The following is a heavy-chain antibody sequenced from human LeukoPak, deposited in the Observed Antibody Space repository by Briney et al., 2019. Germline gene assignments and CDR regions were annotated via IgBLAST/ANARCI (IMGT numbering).Heavy chain of an antibody. Sequence: HSGGSLRLSCEAAGFSLSISGMNWVRQAPGKGLWWVSYISSSSDLMSYVASVKGRFTVSRDNAKNSLFLQMNSLRDEDTAVYYCARVLRGLYNLGDWGQGTLVTVSS. CDR1: GFSLSISG. J-gene: IGHJ4*02. D-gene: IGHD3-10*01. V-gene: IGHV3-48*02. CDR3: ARVLRGLYNLGD. CDR2: ISSSSDLM.